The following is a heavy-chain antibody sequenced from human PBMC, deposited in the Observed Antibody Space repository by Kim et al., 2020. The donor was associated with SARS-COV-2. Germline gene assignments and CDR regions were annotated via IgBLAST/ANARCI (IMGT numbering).Heavy chain of an antibody. CDR3: AIRYFDWPDTDY. Sequence: SVKVSCKASGGTFSSYAISWVRQAPGQGLEWMGGIIPIFGTANYAQKFQGRVTITADESTSTAYMELSSLRSEDTAVYYCAIRYFDWPDTDYWGQGTLVTVSS. D-gene: IGHD3-9*01. CDR1: GGTFSSYA. CDR2: IIPIFGTA. J-gene: IGHJ4*02. V-gene: IGHV1-69*13.